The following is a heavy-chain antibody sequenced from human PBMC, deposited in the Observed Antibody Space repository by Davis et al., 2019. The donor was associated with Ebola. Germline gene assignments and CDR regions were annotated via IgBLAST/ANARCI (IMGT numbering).Heavy chain of an antibody. Sequence: GESLKISCAASGFSFSSYSMNWVRQAPGKGLEWVSSISSGSSYTYYADSVKGRFTISRDNAKNSLYLQMNSLRAEDTAVYYCARGLLGSQGLDAFDIWGQGTMVTVSS. V-gene: IGHV3-21*01. CDR3: ARGLLGSQGLDAFDI. CDR1: GFSFSSYS. D-gene: IGHD1-26*01. CDR2: ISSGSSYT. J-gene: IGHJ3*02.